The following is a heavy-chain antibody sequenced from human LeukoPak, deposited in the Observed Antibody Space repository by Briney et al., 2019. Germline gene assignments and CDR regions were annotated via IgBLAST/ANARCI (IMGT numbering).Heavy chain of an antibody. J-gene: IGHJ4*02. D-gene: IGHD7-27*01. CDR1: GYTFTSYG. V-gene: IGHV1-18*01. CDR2: ISAYNGNT. Sequence: WASVKVSCKASGYTFTSYGISWVRQAPGQGLEWMGWISAYNGNTNYAQKLQGRVTMTSDSSISTAYMELSSLRSEDTAIYYCVRTPPNWGFDYWGQGTLVTVSS. CDR3: VRTPPNWGFDY.